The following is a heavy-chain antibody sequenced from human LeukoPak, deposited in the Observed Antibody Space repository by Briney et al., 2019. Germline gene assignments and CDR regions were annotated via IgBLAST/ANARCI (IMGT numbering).Heavy chain of an antibody. D-gene: IGHD5-18*01. CDR2: VYITGPT. V-gene: IGHV4-4*07. CDR1: GGSFSGHY. CDR3: ARAHTPLRSDYYYYLDV. Sequence: SETLSLTCTVSGGSFSGHYWTWIRQPAGRGLEFIGRVYITGPTNYNASLLGRVTMSVDTSKSQFSLNLTSVAAADTAVYYCARAHTPLRSDYYYYLDVWGKGTTVTVS. J-gene: IGHJ6*03.